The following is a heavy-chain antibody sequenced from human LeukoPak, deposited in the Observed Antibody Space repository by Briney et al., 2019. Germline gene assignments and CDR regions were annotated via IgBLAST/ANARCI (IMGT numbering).Heavy chain of an antibody. CDR3: ANDRRSWYEPLFDY. CDR1: GFTFDDYA. D-gene: IGHD6-13*01. CDR2: ISGDGGST. V-gene: IGHV3-43*02. J-gene: IGHJ4*02. Sequence: GGSLRLSCAASGFTFDDYAMHWVRQAPGKGLEGVSLISGDGGSTYYADYVKGRFTISRDNSKNSLYLQKNSLRTEDTALYYCANDRRSWYEPLFDYWGQGTLVTVSS.